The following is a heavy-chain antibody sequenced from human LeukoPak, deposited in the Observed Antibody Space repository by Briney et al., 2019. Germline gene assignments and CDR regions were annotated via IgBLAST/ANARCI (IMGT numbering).Heavy chain of an antibody. CDR3: TRITTNGYFEY. CDR1: GFTFSSFW. D-gene: IGHD1-1*01. Sequence: GGSLRLSCAASGFTFSSFWMGWVCQAPGKGLEWVASIKYDESEKRHVDSVKGRFTISRDNAKDSLYLQMNSLRAEDTAVYFCTRITTNGYFEYWGQGALVTVSS. CDR2: IKYDESEK. J-gene: IGHJ4*02. V-gene: IGHV3-7*01.